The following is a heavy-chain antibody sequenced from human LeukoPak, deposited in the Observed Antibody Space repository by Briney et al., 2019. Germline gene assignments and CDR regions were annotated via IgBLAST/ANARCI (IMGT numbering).Heavy chain of an antibody. Sequence: GGSLRLSCAASGFTFSNYVMHWVRHAPGKGLEYVSAISSDGRNTYYANSVKGRFTISRDNSKNTLYLQMGSLRAEDMAVYYCARVRNYDFWSGYDSWGQGTLVTVSS. V-gene: IGHV3-64*01. CDR2: ISSDGRNT. CDR3: ARVRNYDFWSGYDS. D-gene: IGHD3-3*01. J-gene: IGHJ4*02. CDR1: GFTFSNYV.